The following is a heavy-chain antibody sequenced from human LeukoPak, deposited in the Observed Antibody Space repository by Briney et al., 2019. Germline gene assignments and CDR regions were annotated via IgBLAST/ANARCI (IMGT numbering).Heavy chain of an antibody. CDR3: ARERRHSSGLDY. CDR2: ISSSSSYI. Sequence: GGSLRLSCAASGFTFSSYSMSWVRQAPGKGLEWVSSISSSSSYIYYADSVKGRFTISRDNAKNSLYLQMNSLRAEDTAVYYCARERRHSSGLDYWGQGTLVTVSS. D-gene: IGHD6-19*01. J-gene: IGHJ4*02. CDR1: GFTFSSYS. V-gene: IGHV3-21*01.